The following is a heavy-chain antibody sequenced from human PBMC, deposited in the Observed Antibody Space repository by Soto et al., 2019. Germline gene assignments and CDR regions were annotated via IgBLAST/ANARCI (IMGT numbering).Heavy chain of an antibody. CDR3: ARDGDYFWGGYLGWFDP. Sequence: QVQLVQSGAEVKKPGSSVKVSCKASGGTFNSYAISWVRQAPGQGLEWMGGIIPIFGTANYAQKFQGRVTITADKSTSTGYMELCTVRSADTAVYYCARDGDYFWGGYLGWFDPWGQGALVTVSS. V-gene: IGHV1-69*06. J-gene: IGHJ5*02. CDR1: GGTFNSYA. D-gene: IGHD3-3*01. CDR2: IIPIFGTA.